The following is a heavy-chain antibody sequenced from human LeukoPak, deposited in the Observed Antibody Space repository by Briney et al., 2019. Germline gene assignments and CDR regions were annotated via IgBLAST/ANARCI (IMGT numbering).Heavy chain of an antibody. Sequence: SETLSLTCTVSGGSISSSSYYWGWIRQPPGKGLEWIGSIYYSGSTYYNPPLKSRVTISVDTSKNQFSLKLSSVTAADTAVYYCARTGRYFGAYYFDYWGQGTLVTVSS. CDR3: ARTGRYFGAYYFDY. CDR1: GGSISSSSYY. D-gene: IGHD3-9*01. CDR2: IYYSGST. V-gene: IGHV4-39*01. J-gene: IGHJ4*02.